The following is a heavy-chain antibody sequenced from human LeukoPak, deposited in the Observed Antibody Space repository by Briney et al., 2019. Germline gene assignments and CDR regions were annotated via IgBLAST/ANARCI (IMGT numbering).Heavy chain of an antibody. J-gene: IGHJ4*02. CDR1: GGSITSSTYY. CDR3: ARAGCSSGWYDHFDY. D-gene: IGHD6-19*01. V-gene: IGHV4-39*01. CDR2: INYGGFT. Sequence: PSETLSLTCSVSGGSITSSTYYWGWIRQPPGKGLEWIGSINYGGFTYYSASLKSRVTMSVDTSKNQFSLNLSSVTAADTAVYYCARAGCSSGWYDHFDYWGQGTLVTVSS.